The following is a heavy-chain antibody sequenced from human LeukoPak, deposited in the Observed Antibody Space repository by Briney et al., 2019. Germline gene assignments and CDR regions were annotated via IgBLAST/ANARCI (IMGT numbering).Heavy chain of an antibody. V-gene: IGHV1-2*02. CDR2: INPNSGGT. J-gene: IGHJ4*02. D-gene: IGHD6-6*01. Sequence: ASVKVSCKASGYTFTDYYMHWVRQAPGQGLEWMGWINPNSGGTNYAQKFQGRVTMTRDTSISTAYMDLRSLTSDDTAVYFCARDRRQLVDPPLDYWGQGTLVTVSS. CDR3: ARDRRQLVDPPLDY. CDR1: GYTFTDYY.